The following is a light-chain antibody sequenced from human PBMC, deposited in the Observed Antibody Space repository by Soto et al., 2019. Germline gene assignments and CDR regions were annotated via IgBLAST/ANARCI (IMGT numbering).Light chain of an antibody. CDR3: QQYGSSWT. CDR2: GAS. V-gene: IGKV3-20*01. CDR1: QSVSSSY. J-gene: IGKJ1*01. Sequence: EIVLTQSPGTLSFSPGERATLSCRASQSVSSSYLAWYQQKPGQAPRLLMYGASTRATGIPARFSGSGSGTEFTLTISSLMSDDFALYYCQQYGSSWTFGQGTKVDIK.